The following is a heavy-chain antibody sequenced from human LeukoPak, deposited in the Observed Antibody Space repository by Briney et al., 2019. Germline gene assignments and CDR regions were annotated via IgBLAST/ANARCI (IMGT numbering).Heavy chain of an antibody. V-gene: IGHV1-69*05. Sequence: VASVKVSCKASGGTFSSYAISWVRQAPGQGPEWMGRIIPIFGTANYAQKFQGRVTITTDESTSTAYMELSSLRSEDTAVYYCARRLTGSDAFDIWGQGTMVTVSS. CDR2: IIPIFGTA. CDR3: ARRLTGSDAFDI. J-gene: IGHJ3*02. D-gene: IGHD7-27*01. CDR1: GGTFSSYA.